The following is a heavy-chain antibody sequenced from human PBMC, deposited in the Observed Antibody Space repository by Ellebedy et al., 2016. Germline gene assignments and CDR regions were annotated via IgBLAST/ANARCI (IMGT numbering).Heavy chain of an antibody. CDR1: GFTFSAYG. CDR3: ATDRGEGGLPSFFDR. J-gene: IGHJ4*02. Sequence: GGSLRLSCSASGFTFSAYGMHWVRQAPGKGLEWVSFISSDGLDSDYTDSVKGRFTSSRDNDKNSVFLRMDSLRAEDTAVYYCATDRGEGGLPSFFDRWGQGTLVTVS. CDR2: ISSDGLDS. V-gene: IGHV3-21*01. D-gene: IGHD3-10*01.